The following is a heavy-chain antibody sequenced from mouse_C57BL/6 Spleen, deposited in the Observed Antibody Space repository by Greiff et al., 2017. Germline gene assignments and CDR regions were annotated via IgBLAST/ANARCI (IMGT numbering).Heavy chain of an antibody. CDR1: GYTFTDYE. CDR2: IDPETGGT. J-gene: IGHJ3*01. D-gene: IGHD2-4*01. Sequence: VQLVESGAELVRPGASVTLSCKASGYTFTDYEMHWVKQTPVHGLEWIGAIDPETGGTAYNQKFKGKAILTADKSSSTAYMELRSLTSEDSAVYYCTRIYDYDARGFAYWGQGTLVTVSA. CDR3: TRIYDYDARGFAY. V-gene: IGHV1-15*01.